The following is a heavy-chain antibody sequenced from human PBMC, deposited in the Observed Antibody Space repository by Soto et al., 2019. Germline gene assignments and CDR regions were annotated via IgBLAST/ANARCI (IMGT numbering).Heavy chain of an antibody. CDR1: GFSLSTSAEG. CDR3: AHGSCTSADCYPNPYLDY. D-gene: IGHD2-2*01. CDR2: IYWDGDE. V-gene: IGHV2-5*02. Sequence: QITLKESGPTLVKPTQTLTLTCTFSGFSLSTSAEGVGWIRQPPGKALEWLPLIYWDGDERYSPSLKSRLTITKDTSKNQVVLTMTNMDPADTATYSCAHGSCTSADCYPNPYLDYWGQGILVTVSS. J-gene: IGHJ4*02.